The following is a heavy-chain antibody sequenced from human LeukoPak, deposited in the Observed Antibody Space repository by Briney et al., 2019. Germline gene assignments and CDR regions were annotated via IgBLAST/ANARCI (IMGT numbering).Heavy chain of an antibody. V-gene: IGHV4-39*01. D-gene: IGHD5-24*01. CDR2: IYYDGSP. CDR3: ARQVLEMTAMYAFDI. Sequence: SETLSLTCTASGGSIRSSSHYWGWIRQPPGKGLEWIGSIYYDGSPYYNPSLKSRVTISVDTSKNQFSLKVRSVTAADTAVYYCARQVLEMTAMYAFDIWGQGTIVTVSS. CDR1: GGSIRSSSHY. J-gene: IGHJ3*02.